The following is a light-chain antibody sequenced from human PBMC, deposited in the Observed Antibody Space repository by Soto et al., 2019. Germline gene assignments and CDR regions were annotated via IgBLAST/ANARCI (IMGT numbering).Light chain of an antibody. Sequence: DFQMTQSPSSLSASVGDRVTITCRASQAISDHLAWYQHKPGKVPELLIYGASTLQSGVPSRFSGGGSGTDFTLTISSLQPEDVATYYCQKYDRTPRTFGQGTKVELK. CDR1: QAISDH. J-gene: IGKJ1*01. CDR3: QKYDRTPRT. V-gene: IGKV1-27*01. CDR2: GAS.